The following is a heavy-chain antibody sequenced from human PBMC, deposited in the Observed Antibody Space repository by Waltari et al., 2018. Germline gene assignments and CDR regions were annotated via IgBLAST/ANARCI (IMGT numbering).Heavy chain of an antibody. CDR3: ARDDAAAAGSYMDV. J-gene: IGHJ6*03. CDR1: GYTFTGYF. Sequence: QVQLVQSGAEVKKPGASVKVSCKASGYTFTGYFIHWVRQAPGQGLEWRGWINPSSGGTNYEQKFQGRVTMTRDTSISTAFMELSSLRSDDTAVFYCARDDAAAAGSYMDVWGKGTTVTVSS. D-gene: IGHD6-13*01. CDR2: INPSSGGT. V-gene: IGHV1-2*02.